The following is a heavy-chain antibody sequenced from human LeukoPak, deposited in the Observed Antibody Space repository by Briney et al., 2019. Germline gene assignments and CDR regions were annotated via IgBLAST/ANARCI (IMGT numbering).Heavy chain of an antibody. V-gene: IGHV3-23*01. CDR2: ISGSGGST. D-gene: IGHD1-26*01. CDR3: ATVAGIVGATTGLDY. Sequence: GGSLRLSCAASGFTFSSYAMSWVRQAPGKGLEWVSAISGSGGSTYYADSVKGRFTISRDNSKNTLYLQMNSLRAEDTAVYYCATVAGIVGATTGLDYWGQGTLVTVSS. J-gene: IGHJ4*02. CDR1: GFTFSSYA.